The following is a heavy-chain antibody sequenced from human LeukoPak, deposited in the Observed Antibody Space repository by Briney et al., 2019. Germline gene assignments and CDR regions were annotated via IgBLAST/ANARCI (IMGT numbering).Heavy chain of an antibody. CDR3: AKDRGEVLTTVTPLDY. J-gene: IGHJ4*02. CDR2: ISYDGSNK. CDR1: GFTFSSYG. D-gene: IGHD4-17*01. V-gene: IGHV3-30*18. Sequence: KSGGSLRLSCAASGFTFSSYGMHWVRQAPGKGLEWVAVISYDGSNKYYADSVKGRFTISRGNSKNTLYLQMNSLRAEDTAVYYCAKDRGEVLTTVTPLDYWGQGTLVTVSS.